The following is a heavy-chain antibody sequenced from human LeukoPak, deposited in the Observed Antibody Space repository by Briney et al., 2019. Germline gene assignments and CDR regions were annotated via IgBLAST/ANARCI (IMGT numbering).Heavy chain of an antibody. D-gene: IGHD3-10*01. V-gene: IGHV6-1*01. J-gene: IGHJ6*02. CDR3: VRDRWFGELDV. CDR2: TYYRTKWYN. Sequence: SQTLSLTCAISGDSVSSNSAAWNWIRQSPSGGVKWLGRTYYRTKWYNDYAVSVKSRIIINPDTSKNQFSLQLNSVTPEDTAVYYCVRDRWFGELDVWGQGTTVTVSS. CDR1: GDSVSSNSAA.